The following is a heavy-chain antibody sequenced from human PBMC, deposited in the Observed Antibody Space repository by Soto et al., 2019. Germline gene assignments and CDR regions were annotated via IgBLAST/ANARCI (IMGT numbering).Heavy chain of an antibody. Sequence: QVRLEESGPGLVKPSETLSLICSVSGGSANNANYFWNWIRHHPENGLEWIGYIYYSGSTRYNPSFKTRATLSIDTSKNHFSLRLNSVTVADTAVYFCARDADYGGSRGGMDVWGRGTTVTVSS. V-gene: IGHV4-31*03. D-gene: IGHD4-17*01. CDR1: GGSANNANYF. J-gene: IGHJ6*02. CDR2: IYYSGST. CDR3: ARDADYGGSRGGMDV.